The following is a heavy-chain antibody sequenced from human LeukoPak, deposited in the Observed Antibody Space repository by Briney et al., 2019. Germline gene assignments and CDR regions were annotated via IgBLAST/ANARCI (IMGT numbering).Heavy chain of an antibody. Sequence: GGSLRLSCAASGFTFSSYGMHWVRQAPGKGLEWVAVISYDGSNKYYADSVKGRFTISRDNSKNTLYLQMNSLRAEDTAVYYCAKSVPHYYYYYMDVWGKGTTVTVSS. V-gene: IGHV3-30*18. CDR2: ISYDGSNK. J-gene: IGHJ6*03. CDR3: AKSVPHYYYYYMDV. CDR1: GFTFSSYG.